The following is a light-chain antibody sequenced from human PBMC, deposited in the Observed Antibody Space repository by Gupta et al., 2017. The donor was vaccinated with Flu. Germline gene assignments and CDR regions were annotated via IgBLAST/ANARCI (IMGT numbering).Light chain of an antibody. CDR1: QDISDD. V-gene: IGKV1-6*01. CDR2: TAS. Sequence: PSSLAAPVGDRVTITCRASQDISDDLGWYQQKPGKAPKLLIYTASFLQSGVPSRFSDHGSGTDFTLTIGSLQPEDFATYYCLQDHNYLQRFGPGTRLEI. J-gene: IGKJ1*01. CDR3: LQDHNYLQR.